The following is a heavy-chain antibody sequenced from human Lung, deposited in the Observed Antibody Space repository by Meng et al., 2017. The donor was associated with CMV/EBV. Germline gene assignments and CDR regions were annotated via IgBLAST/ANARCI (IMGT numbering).Heavy chain of an antibody. CDR1: GGSFSNYY. V-gene: IGHV4-34*01. CDR3: TRGPMRSWFDP. Sequence: SXTXSLXCAVYGGSFSNYYWTWIRQSPGKGLTWIGEIDHNGSPNYSPSLKSRVTMSVDTSNNHFSLKLTSVTAADSGVYYCTRGPMRSWFDPWDQGTLVTVSS. CDR2: IDHNGSP. J-gene: IGHJ5*02.